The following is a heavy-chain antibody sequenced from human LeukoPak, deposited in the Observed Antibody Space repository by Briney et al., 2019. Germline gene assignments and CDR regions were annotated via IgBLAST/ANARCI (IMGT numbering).Heavy chain of an antibody. CDR2: ISDRGTST. CDR1: GFTFSSYA. Sequence: PGGSLRLSCAASGFTFSSYAMSWIRQAPGKGLEWVSGISDRGTSTYYADAVKGRFSISRDNSKNTLYLQMNSLRVGDTAEYYCVKGKIWLQNFDYWGQGTLVTVPS. D-gene: IGHD5-24*01. CDR3: VKGKIWLQNFDY. V-gene: IGHV3-23*01. J-gene: IGHJ4*02.